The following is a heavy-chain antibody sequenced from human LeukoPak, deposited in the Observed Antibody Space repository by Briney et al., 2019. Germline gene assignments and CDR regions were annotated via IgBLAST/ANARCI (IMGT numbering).Heavy chain of an antibody. Sequence: GGSLRLSCAASGFTFSDYEINWVRQAPGKGLEWVSYIISSGSTIYYADSVKGRFTIPRDNAKNSLYLQMNSLRAEDTAVYYCAELGITMIGGVWGKGTTVTISS. CDR3: AELGITMIGGV. V-gene: IGHV3-48*03. CDR1: GFTFSDYE. J-gene: IGHJ6*04. D-gene: IGHD3-10*02. CDR2: IISSGSTI.